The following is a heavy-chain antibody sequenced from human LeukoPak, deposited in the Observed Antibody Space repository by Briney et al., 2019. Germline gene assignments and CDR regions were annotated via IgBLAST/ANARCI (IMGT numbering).Heavy chain of an antibody. Sequence: SETLSLTCTVSGGSIGSNSYYWGWIRQPPRKGLEWIGSIYYIGSTYYNPSLKSRVTISVDTSKNQFSLKFSSVTAADTAVYYCAPLITSPGTWFDPWGQGTLVTVSS. J-gene: IGHJ5*02. CDR3: APLITSPGTWFDP. V-gene: IGHV4-39*01. D-gene: IGHD3-22*01. CDR2: IYYIGST. CDR1: GGSIGSNSYY.